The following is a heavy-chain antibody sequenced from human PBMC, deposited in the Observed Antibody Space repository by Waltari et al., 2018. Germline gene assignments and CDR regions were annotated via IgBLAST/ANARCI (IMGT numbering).Heavy chain of an antibody. Sequence: EVQLVESGGGLVQPGRSLRLSCAASGFTFDDYAMHWVRQAPGKGLEWGSGISWNSGSIGYADSVKGRFTISRDNAKNSLYLQMNSLRAEDTALYYCAKDHSRYFDLWGRGTLVTVSS. V-gene: IGHV3-9*01. CDR2: ISWNSGSI. J-gene: IGHJ2*01. CDR1: GFTFDDYA. CDR3: AKDHSRYFDL.